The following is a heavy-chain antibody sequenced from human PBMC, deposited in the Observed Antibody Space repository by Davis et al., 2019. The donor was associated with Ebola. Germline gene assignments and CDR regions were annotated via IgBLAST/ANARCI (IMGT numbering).Heavy chain of an antibody. D-gene: IGHD5-24*01. CDR1: GFTLHYYD. J-gene: IGHJ4*02. V-gene: IGHV3-48*04. CDR3: LRGGGDGSTSGDH. Sequence: GESLKISCRASGFTLHYYDMNWVRQAPGKGLEWISYINSGSTTKYYADSVKGRFTISRDSAKNSLYLQMNSLRAEDTAVYYCLRGGGDGSTSGDHWGQGTLVTVSS. CDR2: INSGSTTK.